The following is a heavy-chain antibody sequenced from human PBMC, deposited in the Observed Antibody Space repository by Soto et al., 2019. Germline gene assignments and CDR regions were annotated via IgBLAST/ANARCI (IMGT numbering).Heavy chain of an antibody. Sequence: GGSLRLSCAASGFTFSSYGMHWVRQAPGKGLEWVAVISYDGSNKYYADSVKGRFTISRDNSKNTLYLQMNSLRAEDTAVYYCAKDLSSSSWQPVFDYWGQGTLVTVSS. J-gene: IGHJ4*02. CDR2: ISYDGSNK. CDR1: GFTFSSYG. CDR3: AKDLSSSSWQPVFDY. V-gene: IGHV3-30*18. D-gene: IGHD6-13*01.